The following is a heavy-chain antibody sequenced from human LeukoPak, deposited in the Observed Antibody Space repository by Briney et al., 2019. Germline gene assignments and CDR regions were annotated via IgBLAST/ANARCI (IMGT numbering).Heavy chain of an antibody. CDR3: ARVRYCSSTSCYRRDAYFDY. CDR2: IYHSGST. D-gene: IGHD2-2*02. V-gene: IGHV4-30-2*01. J-gene: IGHJ4*02. CDR1: GGSISSGGYS. Sequence: SQTLSLTCAVSGGSISSGGYSWSWIRQPPGKGLEWIGYIYHSGSTYYNPSLKSRVTISVDRPKNQFSLKLSSVTAADTAVYYCARVRYCSSTSCYRRDAYFDYWGQGTLVTVSS.